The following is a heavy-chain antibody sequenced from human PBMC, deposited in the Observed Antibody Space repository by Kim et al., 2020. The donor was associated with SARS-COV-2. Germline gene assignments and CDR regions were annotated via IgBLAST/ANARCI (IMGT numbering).Heavy chain of an antibody. Sequence: GGSLRLSCAASGITVSSNYMSWVRQAPGKGLEWVSVIYSGGSTYYADSVKGRFTISRDNSKNTVFLQMNSLRAEDTAVYWCARGAGCSGGSCYPGGFDSWGQGTLVTVSS. V-gene: IGHV3-53*01. D-gene: IGHD2-15*01. CDR1: GITVSSNY. CDR2: IYSGGST. J-gene: IGHJ4*02. CDR3: ARGAGCSGGSCYPGGFDS.